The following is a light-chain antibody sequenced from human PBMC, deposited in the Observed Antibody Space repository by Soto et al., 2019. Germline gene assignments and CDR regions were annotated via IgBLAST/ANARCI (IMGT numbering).Light chain of an antibody. CDR2: GAS. V-gene: IGKV3-15*01. Sequence: EIVMTQSPATLSVSPGERATLSCRASQSVSSNLAWYQQKPGQAPRLLIYGASTRATGIPARFSGSGSGTEFTLTISSLQSEDFAVYYCQQYNNREALTFGPGTKVDIK. CDR1: QSVSSN. CDR3: QQYNNREALT. J-gene: IGKJ3*01.